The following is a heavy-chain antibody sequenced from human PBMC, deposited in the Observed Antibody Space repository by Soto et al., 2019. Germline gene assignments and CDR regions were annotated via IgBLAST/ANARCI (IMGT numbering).Heavy chain of an antibody. D-gene: IGHD3-10*01. CDR3: ARAFIGELPYYYYGMDV. CDR2: IWYDGSNK. CDR1: GFTFSSYG. J-gene: IGHJ6*02. Sequence: LRLSCAASGFTFSSYGMHWVRQAPGKGLEWVAVIWYDGSNKYYADSVKGRFTISGDNSKNTLYLQMNSLRAEDTAVYYCARAFIGELPYYYYGMDVWGQGTTVTVSS. V-gene: IGHV3-33*01.